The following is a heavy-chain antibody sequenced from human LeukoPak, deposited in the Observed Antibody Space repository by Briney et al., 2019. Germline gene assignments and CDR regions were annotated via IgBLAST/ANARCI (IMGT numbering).Heavy chain of an antibody. CDR2: IYYSGST. V-gene: IGHV4-39*07. D-gene: IGHD2-2*01. Sequence: SETLSLTCTVSGGSISSSSYYWGWIRQPPGKGLEWIGSIYYSGSTYYNPSLKSRVTISVDTSKNQFSLKLSSVTAADTAVYYCARVSVLVVVPAATQWYFDLWGRGTLVTVSS. J-gene: IGHJ2*01. CDR1: GGSISSSSYY. CDR3: ARVSVLVVVPAATQWYFDL.